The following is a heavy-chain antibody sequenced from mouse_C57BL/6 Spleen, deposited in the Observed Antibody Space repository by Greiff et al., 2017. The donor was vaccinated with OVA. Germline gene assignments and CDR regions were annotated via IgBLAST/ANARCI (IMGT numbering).Heavy chain of an antibody. CDR3: ARRGDRGAMDY. CDR2: INSDGGST. CDR1: EYEFPSHD. J-gene: IGHJ4*01. Sequence: GKVVESGGGLVQPGESLKLSCESNEYEFPSHDMSWVRKTPEKRLELVAAINSDGGSTYYPDNMERRFIISRDNTKKALYLQMSSLRSEDTALYYCARRGDRGAMDYWGQGTSVTVSS. V-gene: IGHV5-2*03.